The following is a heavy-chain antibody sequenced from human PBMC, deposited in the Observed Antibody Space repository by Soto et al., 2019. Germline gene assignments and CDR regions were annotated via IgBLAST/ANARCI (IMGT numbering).Heavy chain of an antibody. CDR2: IIPIFGTA. CDR3: ASALVLRYFDSLPFDY. J-gene: IGHJ4*02. V-gene: IGHV1-69*13. Sequence: PVKVSCKASGGTFSSYAISWVRQAPGQGLEWMGGIIPIFGTANYAQKFQGRVTITADESTSTAYMELSSLRSEDTAVYYCASALVLRYFDSLPFDYWGQGTLVTVSS. CDR1: GGTFSSYA. D-gene: IGHD3-9*01.